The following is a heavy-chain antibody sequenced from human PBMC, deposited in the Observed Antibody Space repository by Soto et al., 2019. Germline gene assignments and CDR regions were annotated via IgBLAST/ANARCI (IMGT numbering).Heavy chain of an antibody. Sequence: QVQLVESGGGVVQPGRSLRLSCAASGFTVSSYGMHWVRQAPGKGLEWVAVISYDGSDKYYADSVKGRFTISRDNSKNTHYLQMNSLRADDTAVYYCAKQPQGYSNFQILDYYGMDVWGQGTTVTVYS. CDR2: ISYDGSDK. CDR3: AKQPQGYSNFQILDYYGMDV. D-gene: IGHD4-4*01. J-gene: IGHJ6*02. V-gene: IGHV3-30*18. CDR1: GFTVSSYG.